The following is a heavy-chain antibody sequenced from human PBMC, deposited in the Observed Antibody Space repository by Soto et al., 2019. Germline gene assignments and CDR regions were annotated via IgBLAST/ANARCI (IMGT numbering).Heavy chain of an antibody. J-gene: IGHJ6*02. Sequence: PGGSLRLSCAASGFNFNSYTINWVRQAPGKRLEWLSSISSSGYIFSTDSVRGRFTISRDTAKNSVYLQINSLRAEDTAVYFCARDCSGGSCLPGMDVWGQGTTVTVSS. CDR2: ISSSGYI. D-gene: IGHD2-15*01. CDR3: ARDCSGGSCLPGMDV. CDR1: GFNFNSYT. V-gene: IGHV3-21*01.